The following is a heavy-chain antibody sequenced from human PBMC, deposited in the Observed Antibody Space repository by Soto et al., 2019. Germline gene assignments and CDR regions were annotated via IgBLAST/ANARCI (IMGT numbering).Heavy chain of an antibody. J-gene: IGHJ6*02. CDR3: ARIWEESSGWTYYYYGMDV. Sequence: PSHTRSLTCAISGYSVSSNSAAWNWIRQSPSRGLEWLGRTYYRSKWYNDYAVSVKGRITINPDTSKNQFSLQLNSVTPEDTAVYYCARIWEESSGWTYYYYGMDVWGQGTTVTVSS. CDR2: TYYRSKWYN. D-gene: IGHD6-19*01. CDR1: GYSVSSNSAA. V-gene: IGHV6-1*01.